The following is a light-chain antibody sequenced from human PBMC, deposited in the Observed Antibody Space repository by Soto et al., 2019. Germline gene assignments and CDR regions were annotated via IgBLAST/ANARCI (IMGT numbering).Light chain of an antibody. CDR2: EVT. CDR3: SSSTSSFTLV. V-gene: IGLV2-14*01. Sequence: QSALTQPASVSGSPGQSITISCTGTSSDVGGYNYVSWYQQHPGKAPKLMIYEVTNRPSGVSARFSGSKSGSTASLTISGLHAEDEADYYCSSSTSSFTLVFGTGTKVTVL. J-gene: IGLJ1*01. CDR1: SSDVGGYNY.